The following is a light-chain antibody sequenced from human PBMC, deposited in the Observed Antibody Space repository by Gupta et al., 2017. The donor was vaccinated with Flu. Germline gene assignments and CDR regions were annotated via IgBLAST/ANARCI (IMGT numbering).Light chain of an antibody. CDR1: QSLLHSNGYNY. J-gene: IGKJ1*01. CDR2: LGS. V-gene: IGKV2-28*01. Sequence: DIVMTQSPPSLPVTPGEPASISCRSSQSLLHSNGYNYVDWYLQKPGQSPHLLIFLGSNLASGVPDRFSGSGTGTDFTLTISRVETEDVGIYYCMQALQTPRTFGQGTRVEIK. CDR3: MQALQTPRT.